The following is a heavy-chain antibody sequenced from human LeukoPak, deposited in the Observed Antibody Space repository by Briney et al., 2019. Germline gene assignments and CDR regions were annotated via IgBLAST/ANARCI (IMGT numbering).Heavy chain of an antibody. CDR3: ARDKDTTMIKLFDS. CDR1: GFTVSSNY. CDR2: IYSGGST. V-gene: IGHV3-53*01. J-gene: IGHJ4*02. Sequence: GGSLRLSCAASGFTVSSNYMSWVRQTPGKGLEWVSVIYSGGSTYYADSVKGRFTISRDNAKNSLYLQMNSLRADDTAVYYCARDKDTTMIKLFDSWGQGTLVTVSS. D-gene: IGHD3-16*01.